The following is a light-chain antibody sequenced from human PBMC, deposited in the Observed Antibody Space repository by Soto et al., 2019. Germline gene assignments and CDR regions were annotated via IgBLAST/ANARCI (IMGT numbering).Light chain of an antibody. V-gene: IGKV3-15*01. CDR3: QQYNNWPPRAWT. CDR2: GAS. Sequence: EIVMTQSPATLSVSPGERATLSCRASQSVSSNLAWYQQKPGQAPRLLIYGASTRATGIPARFSGSGSGTEVTLTISILQSEDFAVYYCQQYNNWPPRAWTFGQGTKVEIK. CDR1: QSVSSN. J-gene: IGKJ1*01.